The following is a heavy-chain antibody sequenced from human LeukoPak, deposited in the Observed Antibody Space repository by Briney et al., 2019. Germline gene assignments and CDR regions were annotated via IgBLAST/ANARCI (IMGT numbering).Heavy chain of an antibody. J-gene: IGHJ4*02. Sequence: APVKVSCKASGYAFTGYYMHWVRQAPGQGLEWMGWINPNSGGTNYAQKFQGRVTMTRDTSISTAYMEVSSLRSDDTAVYYCARERSGANSYGYWEYWGQGTLVTVSS. CDR2: INPNSGGT. D-gene: IGHD5-18*01. CDR1: GYAFTGYY. V-gene: IGHV1-2*02. CDR3: ARERSGANSYGYWEY.